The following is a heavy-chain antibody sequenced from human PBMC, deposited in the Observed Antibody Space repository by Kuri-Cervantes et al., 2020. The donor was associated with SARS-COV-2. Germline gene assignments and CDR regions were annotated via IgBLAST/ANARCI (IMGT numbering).Heavy chain of an antibody. V-gene: IGHV4-4*02. CDR2: IYHSGST. CDR1: GGSISSSNW. J-gene: IGHJ6*03. CDR3: ARYCSGYPTIHYYYYYMDV. Sequence: SCAVSGGSISSSNWWSWVRQPPGKGLEWIGEIYHSGSTNYNPSLKSRVTISVDESKNQFSLKLSSVTAADTAVYYCARYCSGYPTIHYYYYYMDVWGKGTTVTVSS. D-gene: IGHD5-12*01.